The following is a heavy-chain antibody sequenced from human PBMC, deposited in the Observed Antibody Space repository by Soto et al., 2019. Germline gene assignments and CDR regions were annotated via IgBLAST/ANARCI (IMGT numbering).Heavy chain of an antibody. CDR2: ISSSSSYI. V-gene: IGHV3-21*01. D-gene: IGHD6-19*01. CDR3: ARVSGWYGYYYYMDV. J-gene: IGHJ6*03. CDR1: GFTFSSYS. Sequence: GGSLRLSCAASGFTFSSYSMNWVRQAPGKGLEWVSSISSSSSYIYYADSVKGRFTISRDNAKNSLYLQMNSLRAEDTAVYYWARVSGWYGYYYYMDVWGKGTTVTVSS.